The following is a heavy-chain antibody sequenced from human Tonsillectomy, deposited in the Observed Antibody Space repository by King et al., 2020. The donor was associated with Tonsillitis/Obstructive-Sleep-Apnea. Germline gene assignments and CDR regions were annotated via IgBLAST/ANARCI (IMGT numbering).Heavy chain of an antibody. CDR1: GFTFNTYS. J-gene: IGHJ4*02. Sequence: VQLVESGGGLVQPGGSLRLSCAASGFTFNTYSMNWVRQAPGKGLEWVSYIKSTSDIIYYADSVKGRFTTYRDNAKNSLYLQMNSLRDEDTAVYYCARSLTFDYWGQGTLVTVSS. CDR3: ARSLTFDY. V-gene: IGHV3-48*02. CDR2: IKSTSDII.